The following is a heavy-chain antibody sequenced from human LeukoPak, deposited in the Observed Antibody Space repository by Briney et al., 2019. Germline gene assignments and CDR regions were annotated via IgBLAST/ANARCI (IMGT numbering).Heavy chain of an antibody. V-gene: IGHV3-20*04. Sequence: GESLKISCAASGFTFDEYGMSWVRQAPGEGLEWVSGINWNGGSTGYADSVKGRFTISRDNAKNSLYLQMNSLRAEDTALYYCARDPDLYDSSGYNPTSGNAFDIWGQGTMVTVSS. J-gene: IGHJ3*02. D-gene: IGHD3-22*01. CDR1: GFTFDEYG. CDR3: ARDPDLYDSSGYNPTSGNAFDI. CDR2: INWNGGST.